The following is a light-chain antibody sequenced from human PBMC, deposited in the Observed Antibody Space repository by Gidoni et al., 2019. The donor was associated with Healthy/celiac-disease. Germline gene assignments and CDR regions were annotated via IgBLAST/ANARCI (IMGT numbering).Light chain of an antibody. CDR2: GTS. CDR1: QSVSSSY. V-gene: IGKV3-20*01. CDR3: QQYGSSSPMYT. Sequence: EIVLTQSPGTLSLSPGERATLSCRASQSVSSSYLAWYQLKPGQAPRLLIYGTSSRATGIPDRFSGSGSGTDFTLTISRLEPEDFAVYYSQQYGSSSPMYTFGQGTKLEIK. J-gene: IGKJ2*01.